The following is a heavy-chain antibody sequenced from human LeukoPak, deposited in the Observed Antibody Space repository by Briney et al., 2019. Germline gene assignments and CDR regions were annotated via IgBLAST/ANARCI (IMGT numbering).Heavy chain of an antibody. CDR1: GFTFSSYN. V-gene: IGHV3-13*01. J-gene: IGHJ3*02. CDR2: IGTAGDT. CDR3: ARVRYCTSTSCSPGAFDT. Sequence: GGSLRLSCAASGFTFSSYNMHWVRQATGKGLEWVSAIGTAGDTYYPGSVKGRFTISRENAKNSLYLQMNSLRAGDTAVYYCARVRYCTSTSCSPGAFDTWGQGTMVTVSS. D-gene: IGHD2-2*01.